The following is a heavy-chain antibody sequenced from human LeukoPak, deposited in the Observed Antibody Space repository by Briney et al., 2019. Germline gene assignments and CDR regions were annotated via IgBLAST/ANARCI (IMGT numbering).Heavy chain of an antibody. J-gene: IGHJ3*02. CDR2: ISYDGSNK. CDR3: ARDLPEGSGRYLEAFDI. Sequence: GRSLRLSCAASGFTFSSYAMHWVRQAPGKGLEWVAVISYDGSNKYYADSVKGRFTISRDNSKNTLYLQMNSLRAEDTAVYYCARDLPEGSGRYLEAFDIWAKGQWSPSLQ. V-gene: IGHV3-30*04. D-gene: IGHD3-10*01. CDR1: GFTFSSYA.